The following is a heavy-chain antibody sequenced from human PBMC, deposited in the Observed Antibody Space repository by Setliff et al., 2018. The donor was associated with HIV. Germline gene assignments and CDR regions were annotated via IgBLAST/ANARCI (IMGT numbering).Heavy chain of an antibody. Sequence: TSETLSLTCTVSGVSLSSYYWSWIRQPAGKGLEWIGRIYSSGSTNYNPSLKSRLTMSVDTSKNQFSLKLTSVTAADTAVYYCARSGSYVGPIQHWGQGTLVTVSS. J-gene: IGHJ1*01. V-gene: IGHV4-4*07. CDR3: ARSGSYVGPIQH. D-gene: IGHD3-10*02. CDR1: GVSLSSYY. CDR2: IYSSGST.